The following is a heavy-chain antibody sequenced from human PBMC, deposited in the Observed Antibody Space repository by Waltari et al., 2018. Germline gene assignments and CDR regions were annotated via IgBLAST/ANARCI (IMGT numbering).Heavy chain of an antibody. J-gene: IGHJ5*02. V-gene: IGHV4-4*07. CDR2: IYVGGTT. D-gene: IGHD3-16*01. Sequence: QVPLHESGPGLVQPSETLSLACAVSGASGASNYWSWIRQSAGKGMEWIGRIYVGGTTNYNPALSGRVSMSVDMSKNQIFLKIMSVTAADTGVYYCARETRHGDWFDPWGQGTLVTVSS. CDR1: GASGASNY. CDR3: ARETRHGDWFDP.